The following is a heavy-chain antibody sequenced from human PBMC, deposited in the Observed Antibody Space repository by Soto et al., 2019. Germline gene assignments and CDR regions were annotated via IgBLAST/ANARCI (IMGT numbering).Heavy chain of an antibody. V-gene: IGHV3-33*01. CDR1: GFTFSSYG. D-gene: IGHD3-10*01. J-gene: IGHJ6*03. CDR3: ARGSELYYYGSGRGGALLRYYYMDV. Sequence: GGSLRLSCAASGFTFSSYGMHWVRQAPGKGLEWVAVIWYDGSNKYYADSVNGRFTISRDNSKNTLYLQMNSLRAEDTAVYYCARGSELYYYGSGRGGALLRYYYMDVWGKGTTVTVSS. CDR2: IWYDGSNK.